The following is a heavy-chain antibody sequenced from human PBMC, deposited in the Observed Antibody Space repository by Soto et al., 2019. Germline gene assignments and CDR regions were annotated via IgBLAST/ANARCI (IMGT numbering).Heavy chain of an antibody. Sequence: QVQLQESGPGLVKPSETLSLTCSVSGGSISNHYWSWIRQPPGKGLEWIGYSYYNGNTNYNPSLTSRVTMSVDTSRNQISLKLTTVTAADTAVYYCTRANWYSEYWGQGTLVTVSS. CDR1: GGSISNHY. D-gene: IGHD7-27*01. V-gene: IGHV4-59*11. CDR3: TRANWYSEY. CDR2: SYYNGNT. J-gene: IGHJ4*02.